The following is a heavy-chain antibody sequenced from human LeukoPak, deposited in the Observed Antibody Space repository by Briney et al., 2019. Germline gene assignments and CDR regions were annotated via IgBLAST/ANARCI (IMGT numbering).Heavy chain of an antibody. V-gene: IGHV4-4*07. J-gene: IGHJ3*02. CDR1: GGSISSYY. Sequence: SETLSLTCTVPGGSISSYYWNWIRQPAGKGLKWIGRITTSGSTNSNPSLQSRLTMSVDTSKNHFSLKLSSVTAADTAVYYCARDWGSSTRYDAFDIWGQGTIVTVSS. CDR3: ARDWGSSTRYDAFDI. D-gene: IGHD3-16*01. CDR2: ITTSGST.